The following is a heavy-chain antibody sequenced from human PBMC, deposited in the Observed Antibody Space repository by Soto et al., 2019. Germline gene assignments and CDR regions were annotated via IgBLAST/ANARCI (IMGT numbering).Heavy chain of an antibody. CDR1: GASIISTTKY. J-gene: IGHJ4*02. D-gene: IGHD4-17*01. Sequence: SETLSLTCTVPGASIISTTKYWGWIRQPPGRGLEWIGTISSIGSTYYNPSPEGRVTISVDTSKNQFSLKVTSVTAADTGLYYCARQDHGDYEFFFDYWGQGTLVTVSS. CDR3: ARQDHGDYEFFFDY. CDR2: ISSIGST. V-gene: IGHV4-39*01.